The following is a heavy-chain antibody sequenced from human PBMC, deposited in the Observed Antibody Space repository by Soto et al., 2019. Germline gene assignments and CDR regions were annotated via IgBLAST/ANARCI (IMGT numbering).Heavy chain of an antibody. Sequence: SETLSLTCTVSGDSISSNSHYWGWIRQPPGKGLESIANIYYDGNTYYNPSLKSRVTISLDTSKNSLYLQMNSLRAEDTAVYYCASEYYYDSSGYYRATPNFDYWGQGTLVTVSS. CDR3: ASEYYYDSSGYYRATPNFDY. D-gene: IGHD3-22*01. CDR2: IYYDGNT. CDR1: GDSISSNSHY. V-gene: IGHV4-39*02. J-gene: IGHJ4*02.